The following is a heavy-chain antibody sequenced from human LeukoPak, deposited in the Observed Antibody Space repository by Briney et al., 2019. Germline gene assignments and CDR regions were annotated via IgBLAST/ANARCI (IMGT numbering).Heavy chain of an antibody. J-gene: IGHJ4*02. V-gene: IGHV3-7*01. Sequence: GGSLRLSCAASGFTFSDYYMSWVRQAPGKGLEWVANINPDGSEKNYVDSVKGRFTISRDSAKNSLYLQMDGLRAEDTAIYYCARCSGWAFKNWGQGNLVTVSS. D-gene: IGHD6-19*01. CDR2: INPDGSEK. CDR3: ARCSGWAFKN. CDR1: GFTFSDYY.